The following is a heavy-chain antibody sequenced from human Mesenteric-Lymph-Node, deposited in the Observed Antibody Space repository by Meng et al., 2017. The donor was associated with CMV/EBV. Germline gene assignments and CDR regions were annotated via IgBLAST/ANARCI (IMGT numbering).Heavy chain of an antibody. Sequence: GESLKISCAASGFTFSSYWMSWVRQASGKGLEWVANIKQDGSEKYYVDSVKGRFTISRDNAKNSLYLQMNSLRAEDTAVYYCARSRDYCSSTSCYTTYYYYYYYYYGMDVWGQGTTVTVSS. V-gene: IGHV3-7*01. J-gene: IGHJ6*02. CDR3: ARSRDYCSSTSCYTTYYYYYYYYYGMDV. D-gene: IGHD2-2*02. CDR2: IKQDGSEK. CDR1: GFTFSSYW.